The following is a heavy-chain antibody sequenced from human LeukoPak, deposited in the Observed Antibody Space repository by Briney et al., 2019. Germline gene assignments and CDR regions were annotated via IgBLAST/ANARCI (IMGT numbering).Heavy chain of an antibody. V-gene: IGHV4-39*07. CDR1: GGSISGSSYY. J-gene: IGHJ5*02. D-gene: IGHD1-7*01. CDR2: IYYSGST. CDR3: ASTGELRRGWFDP. Sequence: SETLSLTCTVSGGSISGSSYYWGWIRQPPGKGLEWIGSIYYSGSTYYNPSLKSRVTISVDTSKNQFSLKLSSVTAADTAVYYCASTGELRRGWFDPWGQGTLVTVSS.